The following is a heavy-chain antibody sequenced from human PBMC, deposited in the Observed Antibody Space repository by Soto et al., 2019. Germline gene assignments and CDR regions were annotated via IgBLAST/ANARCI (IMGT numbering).Heavy chain of an antibody. J-gene: IGHJ5*02. Sequence: SETLSLTCTVSGGSISSYYWSWIRQPPGKGLEWIGYIYYSGSTNYNPSLKSRVTISVDTSKNQFSLKLSSVTAADTAVYYCAGDRGQQTNWFDPWGQGTPVTVSS. D-gene: IGHD6-13*01. V-gene: IGHV4-59*01. CDR1: GGSISSYY. CDR2: IYYSGST. CDR3: AGDRGQQTNWFDP.